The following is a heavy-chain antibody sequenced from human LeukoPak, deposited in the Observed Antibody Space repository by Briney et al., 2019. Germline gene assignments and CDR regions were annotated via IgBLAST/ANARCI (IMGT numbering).Heavy chain of an antibody. CDR1: GYTFTSYG. D-gene: IGHD6-19*01. Sequence: GASVNVSCKASGYTFTSYGISWVRQAPGQGLEWMGWISAYNGNTNYAQKLQGRVTMTTDTSTSTAYMELRSMRSDDTAVYYCARGDLPSIAVAGPNDYWGQGTLVTVSS. V-gene: IGHV1-18*01. CDR2: ISAYNGNT. J-gene: IGHJ4*02. CDR3: ARGDLPSIAVAGPNDY.